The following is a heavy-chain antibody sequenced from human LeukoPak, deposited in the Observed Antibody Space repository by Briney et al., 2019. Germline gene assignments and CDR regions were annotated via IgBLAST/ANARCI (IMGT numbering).Heavy chain of an antibody. CDR3: AKDGVYYDYVWGSYRPFPFDY. CDR2: IRGSGGST. Sequence: GGSLRLSCAASGFTFSSYAMSWVRQAPGKGLEWVSAIRGSGGSTYYADSVKGRFTISRDNSKNTLYLQMNSLRAEDTAVYYCAKDGVYYDYVWGSYRPFPFDYWGQGTLVTVSS. D-gene: IGHD3-16*02. J-gene: IGHJ4*02. V-gene: IGHV3-23*01. CDR1: GFTFSSYA.